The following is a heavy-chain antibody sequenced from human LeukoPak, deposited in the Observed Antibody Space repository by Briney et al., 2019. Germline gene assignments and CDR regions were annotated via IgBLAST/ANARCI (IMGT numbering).Heavy chain of an antibody. CDR2: INHSGST. J-gene: IGHJ4*02. CDR1: GGSISSGGYS. D-gene: IGHD2-15*01. CDR3: ARGKWWLLIAGYYFDY. Sequence: SQTLSLTCAVSGGSISSGGYSWSWIRQPPGKGLEWIGEINHSGSTNYNPSLKSRVTISVDTSKNQFSLKLSSVTAADTAVYYCARGKWWLLIAGYYFDYWGQGTLVTVSS. V-gene: IGHV4-30-2*01.